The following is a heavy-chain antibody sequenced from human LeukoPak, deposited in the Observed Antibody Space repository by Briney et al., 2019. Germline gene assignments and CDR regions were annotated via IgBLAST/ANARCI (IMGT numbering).Heavy chain of an antibody. CDR2: IWYDGSNK. J-gene: IGHJ4*02. CDR3: ARDPDHHFDY. CDR1: GFIFSNYG. V-gene: IGHV3-33*01. Sequence: GRSLRLSCVASGFIFSNYGMHWVRQAPGKGLEWVAVIWYDGSNKYYADSVKGRFTISRDNSKNTLYLQMNSLRAEDTAVYYCARDPDHHFDYWGQGTLVTVSS.